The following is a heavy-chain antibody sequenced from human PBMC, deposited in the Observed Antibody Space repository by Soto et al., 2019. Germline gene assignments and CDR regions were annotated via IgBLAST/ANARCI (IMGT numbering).Heavy chain of an antibody. Sequence: ASVKVSCKASGYTFTSYGISWVRQAPGQGLEWMGWISAYNGNTNYAQKLQGRDNMTKDTSTSTTYIELRNLKSDDMSVYYCASSSGWHPYYYGMDVWGQGTTVTVSS. J-gene: IGHJ6*02. CDR1: GYTFTSYG. CDR3: ASSSGWHPYYYGMDV. D-gene: IGHD6-19*01. CDR2: ISAYNGNT. V-gene: IGHV1-18*03.